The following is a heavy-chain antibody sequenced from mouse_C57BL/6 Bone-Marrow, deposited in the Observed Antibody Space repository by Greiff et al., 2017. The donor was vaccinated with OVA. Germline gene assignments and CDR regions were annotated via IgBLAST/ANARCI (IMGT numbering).Heavy chain of an antibody. CDR3: AIDRVPYDYPLYWYFDG. CDR2: IHPYSGST. D-gene: IGHD2-4*01. J-gene: IGHJ1*03. V-gene: IGHV1-64*01. CDR1: GYTFTSYW. Sequence: QVQLQQPGAELVKPGASVKLSCKASGYTFTSYWMHWVKQRPGQGLEWIGMIHPYSGSTNYNEKFKSKATLTVDKSSSTAYMQLSSLTSEDSAIYYCAIDRVPYDYPLYWYFDGWGTGTTVTVSS.